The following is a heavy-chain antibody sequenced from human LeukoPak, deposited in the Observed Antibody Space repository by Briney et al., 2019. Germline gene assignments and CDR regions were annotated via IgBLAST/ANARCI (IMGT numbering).Heavy chain of an antibody. J-gene: IGHJ4*02. CDR3: ASQMNSGYDRFDY. CDR2: IYHNGTP. CDR1: VGSINSGNW. V-gene: IGHV4-4*02. D-gene: IGHD5-12*01. Sequence: SGTLSLTCAVSVGSINSGNWWSWVRQSPGKGLEWIGEIYHNGTPNYNPSLKSRVTISADTFKNHFSLKTTSVTAADTAVYYCASQMNSGYDRFDYWSQGTLATVSA.